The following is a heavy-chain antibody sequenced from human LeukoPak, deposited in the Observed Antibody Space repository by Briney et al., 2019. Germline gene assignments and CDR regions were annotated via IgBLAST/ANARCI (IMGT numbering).Heavy chain of an antibody. Sequence: GGSLRLSCAAPGFTFRSYGMHWVRPAPGKGLEWVAFIRYDGSNKYYADSMKGRFTISRDNSNNTLYLQMNSLRAEDTPVYYCAKDRPTRYFDCWGQGTLVTVSS. CDR3: AKDRPTRYFDC. J-gene: IGHJ4*02. D-gene: IGHD1-1*01. V-gene: IGHV3-30*02. CDR2: IRYDGSNK. CDR1: GFTFRSYG.